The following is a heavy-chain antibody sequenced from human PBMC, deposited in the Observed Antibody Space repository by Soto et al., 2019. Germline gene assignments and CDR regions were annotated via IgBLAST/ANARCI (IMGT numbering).Heavy chain of an antibody. J-gene: IGHJ4*02. D-gene: IGHD3-22*01. CDR2: IYYSGIT. CDR1: GGSISSYY. CDR3: ARQEGYYDSSGPIDY. Sequence: SETLSLTCTVSGGSISSYYWSWIRQPPGKGLEWIGFIYYSGITNYNPSLKSRVTISVDTSKNQFSLKLSSVTAADTAVYYCARQEGYYDSSGPIDYWGQGTLVTVSS. V-gene: IGHV4-59*08.